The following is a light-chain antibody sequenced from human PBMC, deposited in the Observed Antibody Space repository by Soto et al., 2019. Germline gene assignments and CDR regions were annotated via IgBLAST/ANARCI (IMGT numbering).Light chain of an antibody. J-gene: IGKJ4*01. V-gene: IGKV1-39*01. CDR1: QTITNS. CDR3: QQFNSAPLT. Sequence: DIQMTQSPSSLSASVGDRVTIICRASQTITNSLNWYQHKPGKAPKLLIYAASSLQSGVPSRFSGSGSGTDFTLTISSLQPEDSAAYYCQQFNSAPLTFGGGTKV. CDR2: AAS.